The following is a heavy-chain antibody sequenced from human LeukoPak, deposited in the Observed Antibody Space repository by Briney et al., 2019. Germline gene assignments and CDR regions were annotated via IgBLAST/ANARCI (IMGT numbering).Heavy chain of an antibody. CDR3: ARDLEGYYDSSGYRGGDY. V-gene: IGHV1-69*04. J-gene: IGHJ4*02. Sequence: SGTVSCMASVGTFSSYTISWVPHAPGQGLEWMGRIIPILGIANYAQKFKGRVTITADKSTSTAYMELSSLTSEDTAVYYCARDLEGYYDSSGYRGGDYWGQGTLVTVSS. CDR1: VGTFSSYT. CDR2: IIPILGIA. D-gene: IGHD3-22*01.